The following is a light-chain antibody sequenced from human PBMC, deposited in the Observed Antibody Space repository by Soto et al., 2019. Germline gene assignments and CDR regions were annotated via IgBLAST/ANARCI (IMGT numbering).Light chain of an antibody. CDR1: QGISSY. J-gene: IGKJ1*01. CDR3: PQYYSYPWT. CDR2: AAS. V-gene: IGKV1-8*01. Sequence: AIRMTQSPSSFSASTGDRVTITCRASQGISSYLAWYQQKPGKAPKLLIYAASTLQSGVPSRFSGSGSGTDFTLTISCLQSEDFATYYCPQYYSYPWTFGQGTNVEIK.